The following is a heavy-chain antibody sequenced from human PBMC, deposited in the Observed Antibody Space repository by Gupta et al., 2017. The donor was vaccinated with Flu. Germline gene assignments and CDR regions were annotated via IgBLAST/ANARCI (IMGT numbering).Heavy chain of an antibody. CDR3: ASQSYYYDSRGYLFYYYYGMDV. D-gene: IGHD3-22*01. V-gene: IGHV4-59*01. Sequence: QVQLQESGPGLVKPSETLSLTCTVSGGSISSYYWRWNRQPPGKGLEWIGYIYYSGSINYNPSLKSRVTISVDTSKNQFSLKLSSVTAADTAVYYCASQSYYYDSRGYLFYYYYGMDVWGQGTTVTVSS. CDR2: IYYSGSI. J-gene: IGHJ6*02. CDR1: GGSISSYY.